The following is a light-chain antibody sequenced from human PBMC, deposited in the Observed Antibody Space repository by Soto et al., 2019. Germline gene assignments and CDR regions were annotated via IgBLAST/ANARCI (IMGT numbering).Light chain of an antibody. CDR2: KAS. CDR1: QSISSY. CDR3: QQYSSYPYT. V-gene: IGKV1-5*03. Sequence: DIQMTQSPSTLSASVGDRVTITCRASQSISSYLAWYQQKPGKAPNLLIYKASSLESGVPPTFSGSGSGTEFTLTISSLQPDDFATYYCQQYSSYPYTFGQGTKLEIK. J-gene: IGKJ2*01.